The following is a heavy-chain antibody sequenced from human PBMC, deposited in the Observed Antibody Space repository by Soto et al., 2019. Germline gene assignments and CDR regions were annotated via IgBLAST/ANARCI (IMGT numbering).Heavy chain of an antibody. CDR3: AKEIAVAVATPPEY. CDR1: GFTYSIYA. V-gene: IGHV3-23*01. J-gene: IGHJ4*02. CDR2: IRGSGGET. Sequence: EVQLLESGGGLVQPGGSLRLSCTASGFTYSIYAMAWVRQAPGKGLEWVSAIRGSGGETYYADSVKGRFTISRDNSKNTVYLQMTNLRADDTAVYYCAKEIAVAVATPPEYWGQGTLVTVSS. D-gene: IGHD5-12*01.